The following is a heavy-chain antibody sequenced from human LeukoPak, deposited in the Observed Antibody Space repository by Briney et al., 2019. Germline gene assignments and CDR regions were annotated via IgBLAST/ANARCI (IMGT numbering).Heavy chain of an antibody. CDR3: ARDRAFEV. J-gene: IGHJ3*01. CDR1: GGSISSGGYS. Sequence: SETLSLTCAVSGGSISSGGYSWSWIRQPPGKGLEWIGETYHSGSTNYNPSLKSRVTISVDKSKNHFSLKLSSVTAADTAMYYCARDRAFEVWGQGTMVTVSS. CDR2: TYHSGST. V-gene: IGHV4-30-2*01.